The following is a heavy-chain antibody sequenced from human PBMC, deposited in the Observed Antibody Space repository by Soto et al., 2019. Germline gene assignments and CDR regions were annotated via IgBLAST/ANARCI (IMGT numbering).Heavy chain of an antibody. Sequence: SGGSLRLSCAASGFTFSVAWMNWVRQAPGKGLEWVGRIKTIAEGATTEYAAPVQGRFTISRDESKNMLYLQMNSLKSDDTAVYYCSTQKTYWGQGTLVTVSS. J-gene: IGHJ4*02. V-gene: IGHV3-15*07. CDR2: IKTIAEGATT. CDR1: GFTFSVAW. CDR3: STQKTY.